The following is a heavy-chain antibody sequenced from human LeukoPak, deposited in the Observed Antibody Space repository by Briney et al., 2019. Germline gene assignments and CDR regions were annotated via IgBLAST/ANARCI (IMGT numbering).Heavy chain of an antibody. Sequence: GGSLRLSCAASGFTFSTCAMSWVRQAPGKGLEWVSAISGSGGSTFYADSVKGRFTISRDNSKNTLFLQMSSLRAEDTAVYYCAKSSLTTLITLPIDYWGQGTLVTVSS. CDR3: AKSSLTTLITLPIDY. V-gene: IGHV3-23*01. D-gene: IGHD4-23*01. J-gene: IGHJ4*02. CDR1: GFTFSTCA. CDR2: ISGSGGST.